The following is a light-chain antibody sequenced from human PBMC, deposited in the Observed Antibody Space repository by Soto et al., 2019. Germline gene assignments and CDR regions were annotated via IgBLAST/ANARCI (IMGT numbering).Light chain of an antibody. CDR3: GTWDSSLSAVV. CDR1: TSDIGNNY. J-gene: IGLJ2*01. V-gene: IGLV1-51*01. Sequence: QSVLTQPPSVSAAPAQKVTISCSGSTSDIGNNYVSWYQHLPGTATKLLIYDNNKRTSGIPDRFSGSKSGTSATLGITGLQTGDEGDYYCGTWDSSLSAVVFGGGTKLTVL. CDR2: DNN.